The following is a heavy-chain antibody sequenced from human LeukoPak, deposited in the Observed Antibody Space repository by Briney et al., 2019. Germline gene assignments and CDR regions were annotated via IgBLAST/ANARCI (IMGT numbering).Heavy chain of an antibody. Sequence: GASVKVSCKTSGGIFSDYAITWVRQAPGQGLEWMGGIIPIFRATNYSQKFQGRVTITADESTSTAYMELSSLTSEDTAVYYCARGPLVGPEYFYYYMDVWGKGTTVTVSS. V-gene: IGHV1-69*13. J-gene: IGHJ6*03. CDR3: ARGPLVGPEYFYYYMDV. CDR2: IIPIFRAT. CDR1: GGIFSDYA. D-gene: IGHD2-8*02.